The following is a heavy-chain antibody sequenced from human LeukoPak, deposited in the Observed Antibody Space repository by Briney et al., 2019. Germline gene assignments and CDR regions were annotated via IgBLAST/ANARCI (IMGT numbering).Heavy chain of an antibody. V-gene: IGHV4-34*01. CDR2: INHSGST. CDR3: ARLRNYGVGRPAFDI. J-gene: IGHJ3*02. CDR1: GGSFSGYY. Sequence: SETLSLTCAVYGGSFSGYYWSWIRQPPGKGLEWIGEINHSGSTNYNPSLKSRVTISVDTSKNQFSLKLSSVTAADTAVYYCARLRNYGVGRPAFDIWGQGTMVTVSS. D-gene: IGHD4-17*01.